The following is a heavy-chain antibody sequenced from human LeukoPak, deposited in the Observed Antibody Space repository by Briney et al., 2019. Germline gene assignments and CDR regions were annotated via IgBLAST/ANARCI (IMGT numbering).Heavy chain of an antibody. CDR1: GYSFTSYW. CDR2: IYPGDSDT. V-gene: IGHV5-51*01. CDR3: ARVYYYDSSGYYLTGTNAYFDY. J-gene: IGHJ4*02. Sequence: GESLKISCKGSGYSFTSYWIGWVRQVPGKGMEGMGSIYPGDSDTRYSPSFQGQVPISADKSISTAYLQWSSLKASDTAMYYCARVYYYDSSGYYLTGTNAYFDYWGQGTLVTVSS. D-gene: IGHD3-22*01.